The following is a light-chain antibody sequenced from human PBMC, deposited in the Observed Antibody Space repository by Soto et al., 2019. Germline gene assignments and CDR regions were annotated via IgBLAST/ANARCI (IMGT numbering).Light chain of an antibody. CDR1: QGVSSY. CDR3: QQRSNWPPT. Sequence: EIVLTQSPATLSGSPGEGATVSGRASQGVSSYLAWYQQKPGHAPRLLIYDASNRATGIPARFRGSGSATAFTLTISRLEPEDFAVYYCQQRSNWPPTFGQGTRLEIK. V-gene: IGKV3-11*01. CDR2: DAS. J-gene: IGKJ5*01.